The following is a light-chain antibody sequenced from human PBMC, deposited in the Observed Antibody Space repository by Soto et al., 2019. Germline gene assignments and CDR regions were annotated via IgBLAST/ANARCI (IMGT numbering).Light chain of an antibody. CDR3: QQYNTWHLT. J-gene: IGKJ4*01. CDR1: QSVSSN. CDR2: GAS. Sequence: EIVMTQSPATLSVCPWERATLSCRASQSVSSNLAWYQQKPGQARRLLIYGASIRATGIPARFSGSGSGTEFTLTISSLQSEDFAVYYCQQYNTWHLTFGGGPKVEIK. V-gene: IGKV3D-15*01.